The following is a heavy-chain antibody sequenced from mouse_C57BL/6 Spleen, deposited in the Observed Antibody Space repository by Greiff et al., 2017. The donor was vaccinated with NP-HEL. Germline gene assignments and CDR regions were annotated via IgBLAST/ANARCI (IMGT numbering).Heavy chain of an antibody. CDR3: ATSPGVYFDY. Sequence: EVKLMESGGGLVKPGGSLKLSCAASGFTFSDYGMHWVRQAPEKGLEWVAYISSGSSTIYYADTVKGRFTISRDNAKNTLFLQMTSLRSEDTAMYYCATSPGVYFDYWGQGTTLTVSS. J-gene: IGHJ2*01. CDR2: ISSGSSTI. V-gene: IGHV5-17*01. D-gene: IGHD5-1*01. CDR1: GFTFSDYG.